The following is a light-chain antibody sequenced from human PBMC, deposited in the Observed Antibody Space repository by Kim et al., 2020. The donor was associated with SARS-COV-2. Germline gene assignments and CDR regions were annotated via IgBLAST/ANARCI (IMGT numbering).Light chain of an antibody. CDR2: DGS. CDR3: STYTDSVM. CDR1: SSGVGADHY. Sequence: SLGQAITISCTGSSSGVGADHYVSWYRHHPGKAPKLMIYDGSLRPSGVSNRFSGSKSGNTASLTISGLQAEDEADYYCSTYTDSVMFGGGTQLTVL. V-gene: IGLV2-14*03. J-gene: IGLJ3*02.